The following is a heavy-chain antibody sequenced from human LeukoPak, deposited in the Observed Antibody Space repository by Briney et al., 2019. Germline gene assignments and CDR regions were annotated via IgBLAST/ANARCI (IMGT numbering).Heavy chain of an antibody. J-gene: IGHJ5*02. CDR3: ARVGLGDNWFDP. Sequence: ASVKVSCKASGYTFTSYAMHWVRQAPGQRLEWMGWINAGNGYTKYSQEFQGRVTITRGTSATTAYMELSSLRSEDTAVYYCARVGLGDNWFDPWGQGTLVTVSS. CDR1: GYTFTSYA. CDR2: INAGNGYT. V-gene: IGHV1-3*03.